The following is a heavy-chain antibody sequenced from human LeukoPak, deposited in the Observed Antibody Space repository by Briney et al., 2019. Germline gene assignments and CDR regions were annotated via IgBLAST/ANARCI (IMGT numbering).Heavy chain of an antibody. D-gene: IGHD2-15*01. CDR2: IYHSGST. CDR1: GYSISSGYY. CDR3: ARGRRIVVVVAATPPDY. J-gene: IGHJ4*02. V-gene: IGHV4-38-2*02. Sequence: SETLSLTCTVSGYSISSGYYWGWIRQPPGKGLEWIGSIYHSGSTYYNPSLKSRVTISVDTSKNQFSLKLSSVTAADTAVYYCARGRRIVVVVAATPPDYWGQGTLVTVSS.